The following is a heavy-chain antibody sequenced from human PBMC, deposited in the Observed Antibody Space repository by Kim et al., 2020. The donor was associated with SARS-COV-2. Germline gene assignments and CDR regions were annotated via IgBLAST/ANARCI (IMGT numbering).Heavy chain of an antibody. CDR3: ARGVAVAGNWRLSHIVVVTDHFDY. CDR2: IYYSGST. CDR1: GGSISSYY. J-gene: IGHJ4*02. Sequence: SETLSLTCTVSGGSISSYYWSWIRQPPGKGLEWIGYIYYSGSTNYNPSLKSRVTISVDTSKNQFSLKLSSVTAADTAVYYCARGVAVAGNWRLSHIVVVTDHFDYWGQGTLVTVSS. D-gene: IGHD2-21*02. V-gene: IGHV4-59*01.